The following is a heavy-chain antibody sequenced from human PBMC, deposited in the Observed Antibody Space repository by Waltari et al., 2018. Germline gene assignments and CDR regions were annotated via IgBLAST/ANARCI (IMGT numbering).Heavy chain of an antibody. CDR2: TRSVGDIV. CDR1: GFIFSGFD. Sequence: EVQLVESGGGLVQPGGSLRLSCVASGFIFSGFDRNWVRQAPGKGLGGVSKTRSVGDIVSYADSVKGRFTISRDNAKNTLYLQMNSLRAEDTGVYYCARDRGAAVAAPFDYWGQGTLVIVSS. J-gene: IGHJ4*02. V-gene: IGHV3-48*03. CDR3: ARDRGAAVAAPFDY. D-gene: IGHD6-19*01.